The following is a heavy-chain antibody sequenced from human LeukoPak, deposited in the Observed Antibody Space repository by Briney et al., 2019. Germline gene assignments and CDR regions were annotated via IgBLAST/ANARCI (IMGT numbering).Heavy chain of an antibody. J-gene: IGHJ6*03. CDR1: GYTFTNYY. D-gene: IGHD6-19*01. V-gene: IGHV1-46*01. CDR3: ARAPYSGWYKTRRSYYYYMDV. Sequence: ASVKVSCKASGYTFTNYYMHWVRQAPGQGLEWMGIINPSGGSTTYAQKFQGRVTMTRDTSTSTVYMELSSLKSEDTAVYYCARAPYSGWYKTRRSYYYYMDVWGKGTTVTVSS. CDR2: INPSGGST.